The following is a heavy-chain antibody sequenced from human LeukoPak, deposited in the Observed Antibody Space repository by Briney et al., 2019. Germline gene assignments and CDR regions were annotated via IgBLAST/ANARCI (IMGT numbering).Heavy chain of an antibody. V-gene: IGHV1-69*04. Sequence: ASVKVSCKASGGTFGSYTISWVRQAPGQGLEWMGRIIPILGIANYAQKFQGRVTITADKSTSTAYMELSSLRSEDTAVYYCARDCSSTSCYSPDAFDIWGQGTMVTVSS. J-gene: IGHJ3*02. CDR3: ARDCSSTSCYSPDAFDI. CDR1: GGTFGSYT. CDR2: IIPILGIA. D-gene: IGHD2-2*02.